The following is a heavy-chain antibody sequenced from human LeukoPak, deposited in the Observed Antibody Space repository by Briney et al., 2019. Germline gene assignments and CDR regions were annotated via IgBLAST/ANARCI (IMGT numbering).Heavy chain of an antibody. J-gene: IGHJ4*02. Sequence: SETLSLTCTLSGDSITSHSWSWIRLPPGEGVERIGYIHSSGSTSYSPSPQSRVTITRDTSKNQLSLKMTAVTAADTAVSYCAVSGYGSTDSWGQGTLVTVSS. CDR2: IHSSGST. CDR3: AVSGYGSTDS. CDR1: GDSITSHS. D-gene: IGHD3-10*01. V-gene: IGHV4-59*03.